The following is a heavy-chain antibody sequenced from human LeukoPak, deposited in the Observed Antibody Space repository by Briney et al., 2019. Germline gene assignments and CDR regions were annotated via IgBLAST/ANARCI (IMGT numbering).Heavy chain of an antibody. CDR1: GGSISSSSYY. J-gene: IGHJ6*03. CDR3: ARRGQRWLQLHYYYYMDV. Sequence: PSETLSLTCTVSGGSISSSSYYWGWIRQPPGKGLEWIGSIYYSGSTYYNPSLKSRVTISVDTSRNQFSLKVSSVTAADTAVYYCARRGQRWLQLHYYYYMDVWGKGTTVTVSS. D-gene: IGHD5-24*01. CDR2: IYYSGST. V-gene: IGHV4-39*07.